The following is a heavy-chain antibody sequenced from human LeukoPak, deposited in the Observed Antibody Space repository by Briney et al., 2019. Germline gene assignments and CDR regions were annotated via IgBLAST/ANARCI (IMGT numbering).Heavy chain of an antibody. CDR2: INHSGST. D-gene: IGHD3-22*01. V-gene: IGHV4-34*01. J-gene: IGHJ4*02. CDR3: ARVKPPTYDSSGYYVDY. CDR1: GGSFSGYY. Sequence: SETLSLTCAVYGGSFSGYYWSWIRQPPGKGLEWIGEINHSGSTNYNPSLKSRVTISVDTSKNQFSLKLSSVTAADTAVYCCARVKPPTYDSSGYYVDYWGQGTLVTVSS.